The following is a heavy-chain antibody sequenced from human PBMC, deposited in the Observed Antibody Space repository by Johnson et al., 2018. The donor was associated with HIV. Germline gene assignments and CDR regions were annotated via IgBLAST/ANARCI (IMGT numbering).Heavy chain of an antibody. D-gene: IGHD6-19*01. J-gene: IGHJ3*02. CDR2: IRYDGSNK. CDR1: GFTFSNYG. V-gene: IGHV3-30*02. CDR3: ASGWGIVVSDAFDI. Sequence: QVQLVESGGGVVHPGGSPRLSCAASGFTFSNYGMHWVRQAPGKGLEWVAFIRYDGSNKYYADSMTGRFTISRDNSKNTMYLQMNSLRAEDTAVYYCASGWGIVVSDAFDIWGQGTMVTVSS.